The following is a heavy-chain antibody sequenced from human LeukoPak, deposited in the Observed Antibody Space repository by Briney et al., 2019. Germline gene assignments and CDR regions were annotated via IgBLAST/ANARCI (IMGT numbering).Heavy chain of an antibody. CDR2: IIPIFGTA. V-gene: IGHV1-69*06. CDR1: GGTFSSYV. Sequence: ASVKVSCKASGGTFSSYVINWVRQAPGQGLEWMGGIIPIFGTANYAQKFQGRVTITADKSTSTAYMELSSLRSEDTAVYYCARARLSDAFDIWGQGTMVTVSS. J-gene: IGHJ3*02. CDR3: ARARLSDAFDI.